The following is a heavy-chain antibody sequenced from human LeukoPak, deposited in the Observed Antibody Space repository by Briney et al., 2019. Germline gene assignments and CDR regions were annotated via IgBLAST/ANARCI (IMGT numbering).Heavy chain of an antibody. Sequence: PSETLSLTCAVSGYSISSGYYWGWIRQPPGKGLEWIGYIYYSGSTYYNPSLKSRVTISVDTSKNQFSLKLSSVTAADTAVYYCARGSRSDRSLDYWGQGTLVTVSS. V-gene: IGHV4-30-4*08. CDR3: ARGSRSDRSLDY. D-gene: IGHD3-22*01. J-gene: IGHJ4*02. CDR2: IYYSGST. CDR1: GYSISSGYY.